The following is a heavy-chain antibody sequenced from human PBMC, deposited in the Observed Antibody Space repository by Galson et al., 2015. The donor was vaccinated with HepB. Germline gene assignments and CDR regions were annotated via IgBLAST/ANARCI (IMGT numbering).Heavy chain of an antibody. D-gene: IGHD4-11*01. CDR2: IYYSGST. CDR3: ARVPAATVTHFDY. CDR1: GGSISSGDYY. Sequence: TLSLTCTVSGGSISSGDYYWSWIRQPPGKGLEWIGYIYYSGSTYYNPSLKSRVTISVDTSKNQFSLKLSSVTAADTAVYYCARVPAATVTHFDYWGQGTLVTVSS. V-gene: IGHV4-30-4*01. J-gene: IGHJ4*02.